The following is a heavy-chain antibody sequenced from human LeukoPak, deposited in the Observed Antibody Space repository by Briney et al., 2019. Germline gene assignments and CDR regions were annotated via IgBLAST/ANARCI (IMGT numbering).Heavy chain of an antibody. CDR3: AKRHDFWSGKWSWFDP. J-gene: IGHJ5*02. V-gene: IGHV3-30*18. D-gene: IGHD3-3*01. Sequence: GRSLRLSCAASGFTFSTYGMHWVRQAPGKGLEWVAFISYAGHNKYYAVSVKGRFTISRDNSKNTLYLQMNSLRAEDTAVYYCAKRHDFWSGKWSWFDPWGQGTLVTVFS. CDR1: GFTFSTYG. CDR2: ISYAGHNK.